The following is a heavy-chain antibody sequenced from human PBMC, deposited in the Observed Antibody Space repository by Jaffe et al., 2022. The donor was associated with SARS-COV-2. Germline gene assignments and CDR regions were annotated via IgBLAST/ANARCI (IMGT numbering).Heavy chain of an antibody. D-gene: IGHD1-26*01. CDR3: ARHERYLLPRADDGFDI. Sequence: QLQLQESGPGLVKPSETLSLTCTVSGGSISNINYYWDWIRQPPGKGLEWIGSIYYSGSTYHNPSLRSRVTISVDTPNNQFSLKVSSVTAADTAVYYCARHERYLLPRADDGFDIWGQGTMVTVSS. CDR1: GGSISNINYY. J-gene: IGHJ3*02. V-gene: IGHV4-39*01. CDR2: IYYSGST.